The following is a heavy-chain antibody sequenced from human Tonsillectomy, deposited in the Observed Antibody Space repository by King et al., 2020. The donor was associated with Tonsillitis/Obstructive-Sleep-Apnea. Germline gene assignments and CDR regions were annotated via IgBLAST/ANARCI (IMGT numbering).Heavy chain of an antibody. J-gene: IGHJ6*03. CDR1: GYSFATYW. Sequence: VQLVESGAEVKKPGESLKISCKGSGYSFATYWIGWVRQMPGKGLEWMGIIYPGDSDTRYSPSFQGQVTISANKSISTAYLQWSSLRASDTAMYYCVRLPPLCSSTTCYSDYYDSMDVLGKGTTVTVSS. CDR3: VRLPPLCSSTTCYSDYYDSMDV. CDR2: IYPGDSDT. V-gene: IGHV5-51*01. D-gene: IGHD2-2*02.